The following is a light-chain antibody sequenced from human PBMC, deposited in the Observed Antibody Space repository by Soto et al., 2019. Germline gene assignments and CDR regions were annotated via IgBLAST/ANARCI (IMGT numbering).Light chain of an antibody. CDR1: QSVDTY. V-gene: IGKV3-15*01. Sequence: EILMTQSPDTLSVSLGERATLSCRATQSVDTYLAWYQQRPGQSPRLLIYGASTRATDVPGRCSGSGSGTEFTLTITSLQSKDFAVYYCQQYNDWPRTFVQGTKVEIK. J-gene: IGKJ1*01. CDR2: GAS. CDR3: QQYNDWPRT.